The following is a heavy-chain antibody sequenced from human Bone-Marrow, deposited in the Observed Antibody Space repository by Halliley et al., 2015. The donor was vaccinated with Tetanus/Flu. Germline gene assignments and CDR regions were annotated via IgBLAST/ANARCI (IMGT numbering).Heavy chain of an antibody. J-gene: IGHJ4*02. D-gene: IGHD1-26*01. V-gene: IGHV3-64*05. CDR3: IKGKYGGRYLLGH. CDR2: ISSNGGSP. Sequence: YCSNISSNGGSPVYADSVGGRFTISRDNSKNTLYVQMRSLRGEDTAVYYWIKGKYGGRYLLGHWGQGTRVTVSS.